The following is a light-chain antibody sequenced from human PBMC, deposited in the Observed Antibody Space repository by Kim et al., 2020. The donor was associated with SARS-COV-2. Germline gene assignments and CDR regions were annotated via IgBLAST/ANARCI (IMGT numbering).Light chain of an antibody. CDR3: QKYNIAPIS. Sequence: SASVGDRVTITCRASQGISNNLAWYQQKPGTVPRLLIYGASTLQSGVPSRFSGSGSGTDFTLTISSLQPEDVATYYCQKYNIAPISFGQGTKLEI. CDR1: QGISNN. V-gene: IGKV1-27*01. J-gene: IGKJ2*01. CDR2: GAS.